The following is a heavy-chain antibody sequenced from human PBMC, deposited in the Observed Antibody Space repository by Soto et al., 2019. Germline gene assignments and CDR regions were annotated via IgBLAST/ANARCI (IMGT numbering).Heavy chain of an antibody. Sequence: GGSLRLSCLASGFPFSSYAMSWVRQTPWKGLEWVSGISGSGGRTYYADSVKGRFTISRDNSNNTLSLQMHILRVEDTAVYFCAKGGYYSLFDIWGQGTVVTVSS. D-gene: IGHD3-16*01. CDR2: ISGSGGRT. CDR1: GFPFSSYA. J-gene: IGHJ3*02. V-gene: IGHV3-23*01. CDR3: AKGGYYSLFDI.